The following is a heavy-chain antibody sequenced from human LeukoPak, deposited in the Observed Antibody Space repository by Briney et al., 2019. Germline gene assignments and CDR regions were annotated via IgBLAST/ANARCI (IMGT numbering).Heavy chain of an antibody. Sequence: PGGSLRLSCAASGFTFTNFGMHWVRQAPGKGLEWVAVISYDGSNKYYADSVKGRFTISRDNSKNTLYLQMNSLRAEDTAVYYCARLGAVAGTGFDYWGQGTLVTVSS. V-gene: IGHV3-30*03. D-gene: IGHD6-19*01. CDR3: ARLGAVAGTGFDY. CDR2: ISYDGSNK. J-gene: IGHJ4*02. CDR1: GFTFTNFG.